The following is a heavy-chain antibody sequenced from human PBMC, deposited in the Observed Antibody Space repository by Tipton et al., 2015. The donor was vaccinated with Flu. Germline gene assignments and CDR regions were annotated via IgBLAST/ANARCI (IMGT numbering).Heavy chain of an antibody. CDR2: IYNSGYT. CDR3: ARDPSLGMPEYFDS. J-gene: IGHJ4*02. D-gene: IGHD2-2*01. CDR1: NGSLSAYY. V-gene: IGHV4-59*01. Sequence: TLSLTCIVSNGSLSAYYWNWIRQSPGKGLEWIGYIYNSGYTSYHPSFKSRVTISVDTSKNQFSLRLNSVTAADTAVYFCARDPSLGMPEYFDSWGQGPLVTVSS.